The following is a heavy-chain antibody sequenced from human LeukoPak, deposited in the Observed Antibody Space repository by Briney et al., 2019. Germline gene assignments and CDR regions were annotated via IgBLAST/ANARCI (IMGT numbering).Heavy chain of an antibody. D-gene: IGHD2-15*01. V-gene: IGHV3-33*08. CDR2: MWYDGSNK. CDR3: ARDSSGGSSDYYGMDV. CDR1: GFTFSSYW. Sequence: PGGSLRLSCAASGFTFSSYWMHWVRQAPGKGLEWVAVMWYDGSNKYYADSVKGRFTISRDNSKNTLYLQMNSLRAEDTAVYYCARDSSGGSSDYYGMDVWGQGTTVTVSS. J-gene: IGHJ6*02.